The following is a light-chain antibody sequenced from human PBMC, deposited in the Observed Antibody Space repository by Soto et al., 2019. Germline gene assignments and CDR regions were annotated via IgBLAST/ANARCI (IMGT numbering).Light chain of an antibody. Sequence: QSALTQPASVSGSPGQSITISCTGPSSDIGGYNYVSWYHQHPGKAPKLLIYGVTHRPSGVSNLFSGSKSGNTASLTISALQAEDETDYYCSSYVTSSTLGVFGTGTKVTVL. CDR3: SSYVTSSTLGV. CDR2: GVT. CDR1: SSDIGGYNY. J-gene: IGLJ1*01. V-gene: IGLV2-14*01.